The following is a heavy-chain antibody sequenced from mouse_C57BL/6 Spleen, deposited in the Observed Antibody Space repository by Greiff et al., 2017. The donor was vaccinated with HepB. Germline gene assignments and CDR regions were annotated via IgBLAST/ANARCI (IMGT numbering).Heavy chain of an antibody. CDR2: IDPSDSYT. CDR3: ARKGLGGDY. D-gene: IGHD3-3*01. J-gene: IGHJ4*01. V-gene: IGHV1-59*01. CDR1: GYTFTSYW. Sequence: VQLQQPGAELVRPGTSVKLSCKASGYTFTSYWMHWVKQRPGQGLEWIGVIDPSDSYTNYNQKFKGKATLTVDTSSSTAYMQLSSLTSEDSAVYYCARKGLGGDYWGQGTSVTVSS.